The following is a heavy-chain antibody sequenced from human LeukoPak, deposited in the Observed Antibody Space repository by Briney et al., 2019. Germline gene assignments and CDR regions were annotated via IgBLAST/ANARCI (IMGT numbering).Heavy chain of an antibody. CDR2: VSGSGGNT. CDR1: GFTFSNAW. CDR3: ARDRCGDICFYGLDV. D-gene: IGHD2-21*01. Sequence: PGGSLRLSRAASGFTFSNAWMSWVRQAPGKGLEWVSGVSGSGGNTYYADSVKGRFTISRDNSKNTLFLEMNSLRAEDTAVYYCARDRCGDICFYGLDVWGQGTTVSVSS. V-gene: IGHV3-23*01. J-gene: IGHJ6*02.